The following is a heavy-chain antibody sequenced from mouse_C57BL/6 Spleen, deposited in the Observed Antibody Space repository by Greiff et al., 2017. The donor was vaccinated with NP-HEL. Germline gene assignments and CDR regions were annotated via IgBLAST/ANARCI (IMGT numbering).Heavy chain of an antibody. V-gene: IGHV1-53*01. D-gene: IGHD1-1*01. CDR2: INPSNGGT. J-gene: IGHJ2*01. CDR1: GYTFTSYW. CDR3: ASYGSSYGYFDY. Sequence: QVQLQQPGTELVKPGASVKLSCKASGYTFTSYWMHWVKQRPGQGLEWIGNINPSNGGTNYNEKFKSKATLTVDKSFSTAYMQLSSLTSEDSAVYYCASYGSSYGYFDYWGQGTTLTVSS.